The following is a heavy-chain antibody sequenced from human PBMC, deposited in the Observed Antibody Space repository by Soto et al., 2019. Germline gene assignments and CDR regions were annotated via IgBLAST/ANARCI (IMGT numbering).Heavy chain of an antibody. CDR1: GYTFSSYY. CDR3: ARGGQMTTVTQY. CDR2: INPSSGST. Sequence: QVQLVQSGAEVKKPGASVKVSCKASGYTFSSYYMHWVRQAPGQGLEWMGIINPSSGSTSYAQEYKGRVTMPGDTSTSTVYMEFSSLRSEDTAVYYCARGGQMTTVTQYWGQGTLVTVSS. V-gene: IGHV1-46*01. J-gene: IGHJ4*02. D-gene: IGHD4-17*01.